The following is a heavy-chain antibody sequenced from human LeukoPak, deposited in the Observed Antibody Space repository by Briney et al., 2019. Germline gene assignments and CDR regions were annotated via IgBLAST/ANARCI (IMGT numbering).Heavy chain of an antibody. Sequence: GRSLRLSCAASGFTFSSYGMHWVRQAPGKGLEWVAVISYDGSNKYYADSVKGRFTISRDNSKNTLYLQMNSLRAEDTAVYYCARSLMITFGGVIGSVDYWGQGTLVTVSS. D-gene: IGHD3-16*02. CDR3: ARSLMITFGGVIGSVDY. J-gene: IGHJ4*02. V-gene: IGHV3-30*03. CDR2: ISYDGSNK. CDR1: GFTFSSYG.